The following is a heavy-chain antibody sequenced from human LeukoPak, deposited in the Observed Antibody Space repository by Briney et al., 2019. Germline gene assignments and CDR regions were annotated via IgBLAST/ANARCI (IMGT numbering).Heavy chain of an antibody. CDR2: IIPIFGTA. D-gene: IGHD4-17*01. V-gene: IGHV1-69*05. Sequence: SVKVSCKASGGTFSGYAISWVRQAPGQGLEWMGGIIPIFGTANYAQKFQGRVTITTDESTSTAYMELRSLRSDDTAVYYCAREGLIGDYGDYYFDYWGQGTLVTVSS. CDR1: GGTFSGYA. CDR3: AREGLIGDYGDYYFDY. J-gene: IGHJ4*02.